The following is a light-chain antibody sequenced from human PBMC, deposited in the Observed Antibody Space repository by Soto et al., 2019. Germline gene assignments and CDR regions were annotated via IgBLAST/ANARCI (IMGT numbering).Light chain of an antibody. V-gene: IGLV2-14*01. Sequence: QSALTQPASVSGSPGQSITISCTGTSSDVGAYNYVSWYQQHPGKAPKLMIYEVSNRPSGVSNRFFGSKSGNTASLTISGLQAEDEADYYCSSYTSSSTLVFGGGTKVTVL. J-gene: IGLJ2*01. CDR2: EVS. CDR1: SSDVGAYNY. CDR3: SSYTSSSTLV.